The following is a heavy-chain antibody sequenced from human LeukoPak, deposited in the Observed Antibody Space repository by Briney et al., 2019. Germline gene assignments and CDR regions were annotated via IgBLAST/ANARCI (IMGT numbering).Heavy chain of an antibody. J-gene: IGHJ4*02. CDR3: AKKVGATYYHFDY. D-gene: IGHD1-26*01. Sequence: GGSLRLSCAVSGFTFTSYWMNWFRQAPGQGLEWVASIRQDGSEKSYVDSVKGRFTISRDNSKNTLYLQMSSLRAEDTAVYYCAKKVGATYYHFDYWGQGTLVTVSS. V-gene: IGHV3-7*03. CDR2: IRQDGSEK. CDR1: GFTFTSYW.